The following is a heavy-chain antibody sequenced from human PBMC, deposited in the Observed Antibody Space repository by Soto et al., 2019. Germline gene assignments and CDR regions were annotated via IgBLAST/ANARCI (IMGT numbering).Heavy chain of an antibody. Sequence: QVQLVQSGAEVKKPGASVKVSCKASGYTFTSYGISWVRQAPGQGLEWMGLISAYNGNTNYAQNLQGRVTMTTATSTSTGYIELRSLRSDDTAVYYCARDRGAAAGPPAYGGQGTLVTVSS. CDR2: ISAYNGNT. J-gene: IGHJ4*02. V-gene: IGHV1-18*01. D-gene: IGHD6-13*01. CDR1: GYTFTSYG. CDR3: ARDRGAAAGPPAY.